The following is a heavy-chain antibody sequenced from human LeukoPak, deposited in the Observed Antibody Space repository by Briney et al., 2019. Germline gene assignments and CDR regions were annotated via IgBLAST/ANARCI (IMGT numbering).Heavy chain of an antibody. CDR2: ISYDGSNK. D-gene: IGHD5-12*01. Sequence: PGGTLRLSCTASGFTFSSFGMSWVRQAPGKGLEWVAVISYDGSNKYYADSVKGRFTISRDNSKNTLYLQMNSLRAEDTAVYYCAKDLDQYSGYDPLPFDYWGQGTLVTVSS. V-gene: IGHV3-30*18. CDR1: GFTFSSFG. CDR3: AKDLDQYSGYDPLPFDY. J-gene: IGHJ4*02.